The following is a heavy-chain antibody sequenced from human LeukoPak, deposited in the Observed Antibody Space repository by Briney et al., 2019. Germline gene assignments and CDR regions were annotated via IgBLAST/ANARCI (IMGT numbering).Heavy chain of an antibody. CDR2: ISAGGYPI. J-gene: IGHJ4*01. V-gene: IGHV3-11*04. Sequence: PGGSLRLSCTVSGFTFNDYYMSWVRQAPGKGLEWLSFISAGGYPIYYADSVRGRFTISRDTAKNSLYLQMNSLRVGDTAVYYCVMTAGPPTDHWGQGALVTVSS. CDR3: VMTAGPPTDH. CDR1: GFTFNDYY.